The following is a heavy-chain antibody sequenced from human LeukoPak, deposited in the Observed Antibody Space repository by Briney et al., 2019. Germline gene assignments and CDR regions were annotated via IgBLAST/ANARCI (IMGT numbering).Heavy chain of an antibody. J-gene: IGHJ4*02. D-gene: IGHD6-19*01. CDR3: ARAGQVAVAGTVDY. Sequence: ASVKVSCKASGYTFTGYYMHWVRQAPGQGLEWMGWINPNSGGTNFAQKFQGRVTMTRDASLSTAYMELSSLRSDDTAVYYCARAGQVAVAGTVDYWGQGTLVTVSS. CDR1: GYTFTGYY. V-gene: IGHV1-2*02. CDR2: INPNSGGT.